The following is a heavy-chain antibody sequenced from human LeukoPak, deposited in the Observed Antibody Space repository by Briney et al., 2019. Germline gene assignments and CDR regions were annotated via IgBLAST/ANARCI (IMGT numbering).Heavy chain of an antibody. D-gene: IGHD5-12*01. Sequence: GGSLRLSCAASGFRLSNYWMTWVRQAPGKGLEWVANINEDGSVEHYVDSVKGRFTISRDNAQNSLYLQVNSLTAEDTAVYYCARGGGGYDYYYYYGMDVWGQGTTVTVSS. J-gene: IGHJ6*02. V-gene: IGHV3-7*01. CDR1: GFRLSNYW. CDR2: INEDGSVE. CDR3: ARGGGGYDYYYYYGMDV.